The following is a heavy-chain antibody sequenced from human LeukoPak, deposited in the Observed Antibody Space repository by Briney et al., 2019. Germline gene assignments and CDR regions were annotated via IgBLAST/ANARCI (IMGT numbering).Heavy chain of an antibody. CDR3: AKDNRRHYTSGPNPDSLH. CDR1: GFIFNKYS. J-gene: IGHJ4*02. CDR2: ISWNSGSM. Sequence: GGSLRLSCAGSGFIFNKYSMHWVRQPPGKGLEWVSGISWNSGSMDYADSVKGRFTISRDNAKNSLYLQMNSLRVEETAFYYCAKDNRRHYTSGPNPDSLHWGQGALVTVSS. V-gene: IGHV3-9*01. D-gene: IGHD6-19*01.